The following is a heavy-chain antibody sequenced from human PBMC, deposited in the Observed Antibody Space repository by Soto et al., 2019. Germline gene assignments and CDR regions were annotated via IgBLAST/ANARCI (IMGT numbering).Heavy chain of an antibody. V-gene: IGHV1-2*02. CDR2: INPDSGGT. J-gene: IGHJ6*02. Sequence: ASVKVSCKASGYTFTGNYIQWVRQAPGQGLEWMGWINPDSGGTSSAQKFQGRVTMTRDTSVTTSYMELSRLSSDDTAVYYCARDPRPPSGWLGFWEYGMDVWGQGTLVTVSS. CDR3: ARDPRPPSGWLGFWEYGMDV. CDR1: GYTFTGNY. D-gene: IGHD3-3*01.